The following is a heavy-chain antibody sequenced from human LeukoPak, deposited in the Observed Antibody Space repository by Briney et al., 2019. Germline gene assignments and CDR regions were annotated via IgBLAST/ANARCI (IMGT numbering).Heavy chain of an antibody. J-gene: IGHJ4*02. CDR3: AKDVIAVAGHGY. CDR1: GFTFSSYA. D-gene: IGHD6-19*01. CDR2: ISYDGSNK. Sequence: GGSLRLSCAASGFTFSSYAMSWVRQAPGKGLEWVAVISYDGSNKYYADSVKGRFTISRDNSKNTLYLQMNSLRAEDTAVYYCAKDVIAVAGHGYWGQGTLVTVFS. V-gene: IGHV3-30*18.